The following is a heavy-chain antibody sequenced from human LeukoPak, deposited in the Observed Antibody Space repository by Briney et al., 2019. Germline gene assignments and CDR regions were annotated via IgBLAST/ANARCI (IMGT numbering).Heavy chain of an antibody. CDR1: GFTFSSYA. V-gene: IGHV3-30-3*01. CDR3: AAGPLDY. J-gene: IGHJ4*02. CDR2: ISYDGSNK. D-gene: IGHD6-13*01. Sequence: GGSLRLSCAASGFTFSSYAMSWVRQAPGKGLEWVAVISYDGSNKYYADSVKGRFTISRDNSKNTLYLQMNSLRAEDTAVYYCAAGPLDYWGQGTLVTVSS.